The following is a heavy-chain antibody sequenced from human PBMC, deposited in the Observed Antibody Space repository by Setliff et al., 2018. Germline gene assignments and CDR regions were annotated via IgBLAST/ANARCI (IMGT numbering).Heavy chain of an antibody. J-gene: IGHJ4*02. CDR3: ARGRQQLVPTSY. D-gene: IGHD6-13*01. V-gene: IGHV3-30*03. CDR2: ISWDGTKT. Sequence: GGSLRLSCVASGYTFSSYAIHWVRQAPGKGLEWVALISWDGTKTSYADSVRGRFTISRDGSKSTLYLDMSSLRSEDTAVYYCARGRQQLVPTSYWGQGTLVTVSS. CDR1: GYTFSSYA.